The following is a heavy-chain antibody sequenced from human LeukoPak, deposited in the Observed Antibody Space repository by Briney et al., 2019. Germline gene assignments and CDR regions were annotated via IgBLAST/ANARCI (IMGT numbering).Heavy chain of an antibody. CDR1: GFTFSTYW. V-gene: IGHV3-7*01. Sequence: GGSLRLSCAASGFTFSTYWMNWVRQAPGKGLEWVANIKQDGSEEYYVDSVKGRFTIYRDNAKNSLYLQMNSLRAEDTAVYYCTRDHWRSFDYWGQGTLVTVSS. D-gene: IGHD1-1*01. CDR2: IKQDGSEE. J-gene: IGHJ4*02. CDR3: TRDHWRSFDY.